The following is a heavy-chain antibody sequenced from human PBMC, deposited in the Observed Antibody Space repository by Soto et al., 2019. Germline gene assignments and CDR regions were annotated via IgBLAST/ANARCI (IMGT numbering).Heavy chain of an antibody. V-gene: IGHV4-30-4*08. CDR2: ISNSGRT. J-gene: IGHJ6*02. CDR1: GDSISRGAYY. Sequence: ASETLSLTCTVSGDSISRGAYYWTWIRQHPGKGLEWIGYISNSGRTYYNPSLKSRLTISLDASTNQFSLKLTSVTAADTAVYYCARVPIFGVATDLGNYYGLDVWGQGTTVTVSS. CDR3: ARVPIFGVATDLGNYYGLDV. D-gene: IGHD3-3*01.